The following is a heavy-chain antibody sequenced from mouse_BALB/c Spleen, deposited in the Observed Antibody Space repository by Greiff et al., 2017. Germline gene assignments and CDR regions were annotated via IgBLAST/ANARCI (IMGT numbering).Heavy chain of an antibody. Sequence: VKVVESGPGLVAPSQSLSITCTVSGFSLTSYGVHWVRQPPGKGLEWLGVIWAGGSTNYNSALMSRLSISKDNSKSQVFLKMNSLQTDDTAMYYCARDWDRAYWGQGTLVTVSA. CDR1: GFSLTSYG. J-gene: IGHJ3*01. V-gene: IGHV2-9*02. CDR2: IWAGGST. CDR3: ARDWDRAY. D-gene: IGHD3-3*01.